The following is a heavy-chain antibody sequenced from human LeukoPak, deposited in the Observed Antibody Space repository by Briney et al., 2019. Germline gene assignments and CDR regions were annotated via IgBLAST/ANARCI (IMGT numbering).Heavy chain of an antibody. J-gene: IGHJ3*02. CDR2: ISAYNGNT. CDR1: GYTFTSYG. V-gene: IGHV1-18*01. CDR3: ARGGFSGSYLDDAFDI. Sequence: ASVKVSCKASGYTFTSYGISWLRQAPGQGLEWMGWISAYNGNTNYAQKLQGRVTMTTDTSTSTAYMELRRLRSDDTAVYYCARGGFSGSYLDDAFDIWGQGTMVTVSS. D-gene: IGHD1-26*01.